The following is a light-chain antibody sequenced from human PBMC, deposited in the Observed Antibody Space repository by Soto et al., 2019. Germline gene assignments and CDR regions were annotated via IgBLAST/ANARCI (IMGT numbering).Light chain of an antibody. J-gene: IGLJ2*01. CDR1: SSNIGSNY. CDR2: RNN. CDR3: AAWDDSLSGVV. V-gene: IGLV1-47*01. Sequence: SVLTQPPSASGTPGQRVTISCSGSSSNIGSNYVYWYQQLPGTAPKLLIYRNNERPSGVPDRFSGSKSGTSASLAISGLRSEDEADYSCAAWDDSLSGVVFGGGTKLTVL.